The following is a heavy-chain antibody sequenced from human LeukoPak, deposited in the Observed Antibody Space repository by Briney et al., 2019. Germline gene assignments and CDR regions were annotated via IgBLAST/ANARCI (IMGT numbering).Heavy chain of an antibody. D-gene: IGHD3-10*01. V-gene: IGHV4-61*02. Sequence: SETLSLTCTVSGGYISSGSYYWSWIRQPADKGLEWIGRIFASGITDYNPSLKSRVTISVDTSNNQFSLKLTSVTAADTAVYYCARGPGSYSKEAFDMWGQGTMVTVSS. CDR2: IFASGIT. J-gene: IGHJ3*02. CDR3: ARGPGSYSKEAFDM. CDR1: GGYISSGSYY.